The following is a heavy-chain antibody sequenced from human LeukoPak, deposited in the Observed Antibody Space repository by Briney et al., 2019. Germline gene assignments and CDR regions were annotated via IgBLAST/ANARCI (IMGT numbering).Heavy chain of an antibody. J-gene: IGHJ6*04. CDR1: GFTFSSYW. Sequence: GGSLRLPCAASGFTFSSYWMSWVRQAPGKGLEWVANIKQDGSEKYYVDSVKGRFTISRDNAKNSLYLQMNSLRAEDTAVYYCAELGITMIGGVWGKGTTVTISS. CDR3: AELGITMIGGV. D-gene: IGHD3-10*02. CDR2: IKQDGSEK. V-gene: IGHV3-7*01.